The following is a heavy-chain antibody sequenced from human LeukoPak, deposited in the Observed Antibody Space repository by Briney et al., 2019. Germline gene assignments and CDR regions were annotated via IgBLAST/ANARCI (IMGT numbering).Heavy chain of an antibody. CDR3: TRHYYDSSGYPYYYGMDV. D-gene: IGHD3-22*01. V-gene: IGHV3-73*01. J-gene: IGHJ6*02. CDR2: IRSKANSYAT. CDR1: GFTFSGSA. Sequence: GSLKLSCAASGFTFSGSAMHWVRQASGKGLEWVGRIRSKANSYATAYAASVKGRFTISRDDSKNTAYLQMNSLKTEDTAVYYCTRHYYDSSGYPYYYGMDVWGQGTTVTVPS.